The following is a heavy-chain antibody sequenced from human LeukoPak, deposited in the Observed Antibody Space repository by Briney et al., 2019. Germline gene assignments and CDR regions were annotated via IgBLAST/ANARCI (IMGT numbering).Heavy chain of an antibody. CDR1: GFTFSSYG. D-gene: IGHD6-13*01. CDR2: IWYDGSNK. CDR3: ARAGPLRQQLAYLDY. V-gene: IGHV3-33*01. Sequence: GRSLRLSCAASGFTFSSYGMHWVRQAPGKGLEWVAVIWYDGSNKYYADSVKGRFTISRDNSKNTLYLQMNSLRAEDTAVYYCARAGPLRQQLAYLDYWGQGTLVTVSS. J-gene: IGHJ4*02.